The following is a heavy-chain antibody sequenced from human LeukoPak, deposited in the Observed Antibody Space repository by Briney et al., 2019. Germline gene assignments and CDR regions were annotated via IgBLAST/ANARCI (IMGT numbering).Heavy chain of an antibody. CDR2: ISSSGST. J-gene: IGHJ3*02. V-gene: IGHV4-59*10. CDR1: GGSSSGYY. CDR3: ARGPYSYDRSGAFDI. D-gene: IGHD3-22*01. Sequence: SETLSLTCVLYGGSSSGYYWSWIRQPAGKGLEWIGRISSSGSTNYNPSLKSRVTISVDTSKNQFSLKLSSVTAADTAVYFCARGPYSYDRSGAFDIWGQGTMVTVSS.